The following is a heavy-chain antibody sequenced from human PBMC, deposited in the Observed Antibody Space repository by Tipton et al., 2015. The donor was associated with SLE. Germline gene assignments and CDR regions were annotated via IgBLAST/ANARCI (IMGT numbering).Heavy chain of an antibody. CDR3: AREFLNPVTTVHYYFDL. D-gene: IGHD4-11*01. CDR1: GGSISSYY. Sequence: TLSLTCTVSGGSISSYYWSWIRQPAGGGLEWIGRIYTNENTNYNPSLKSRVTMSVDTSKNHFSLTLISVLAADTAVYYCAREFLNPVTTVHYYFDLWGRGTLVTVSS. J-gene: IGHJ2*01. V-gene: IGHV4-4*07. CDR2: IYTNENT.